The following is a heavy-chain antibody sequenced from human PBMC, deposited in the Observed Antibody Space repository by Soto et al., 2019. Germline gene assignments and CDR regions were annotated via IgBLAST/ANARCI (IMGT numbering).Heavy chain of an antibody. Sequence: PGGSLRLSCAASGFTFSSYWMHWVRQAPGKGLVWVSRINSDGSSTSYADSVKGRFTISRDNAKNTLYLQMNSLRAEGTAVYYCARDQVRDYYYYGMDVWGQGTTVTVSS. CDR2: INSDGSST. CDR3: ARDQVRDYYYYGMDV. J-gene: IGHJ6*02. V-gene: IGHV3-74*01. CDR1: GFTFSSYW.